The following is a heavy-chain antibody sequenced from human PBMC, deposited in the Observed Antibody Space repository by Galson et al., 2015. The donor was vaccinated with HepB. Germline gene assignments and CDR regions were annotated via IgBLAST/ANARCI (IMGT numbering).Heavy chain of an antibody. CDR3: SLSAYCGGDCYSWDAFDI. CDR1: GYSFSNYG. V-gene: IGHV1-18*01. J-gene: IGHJ3*02. CDR2: VSGHNGNT. D-gene: IGHD2-21*02. Sequence: SVKVSCKAFGYSFSNYGITWVRQAPGQGLEWMGWVSGHNGNTKYARKLQDRVTMTTDTSTTTAYMEVRSLRSDDTAVYYCSLSAYCGGDCYSWDAFDIWGQGTMVTVSS.